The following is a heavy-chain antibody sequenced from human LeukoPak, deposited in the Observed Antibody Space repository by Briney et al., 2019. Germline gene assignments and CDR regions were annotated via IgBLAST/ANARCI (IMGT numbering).Heavy chain of an antibody. V-gene: IGHV4-59*08. J-gene: IGHJ4*02. Sequence: SETLSLTCTVSGGSISSYYWNWIRQPPGKGLEWIGYISYSGTTNYNPSLKSRVTISVDTSKNQFSLKLSSVTAADTAVYYCGKGIAAAGSLGYFDYWGQGTLVTVSS. CDR1: GGSISSYY. CDR3: GKGIAAAGSLGYFDY. CDR2: ISYSGTT. D-gene: IGHD6-13*01.